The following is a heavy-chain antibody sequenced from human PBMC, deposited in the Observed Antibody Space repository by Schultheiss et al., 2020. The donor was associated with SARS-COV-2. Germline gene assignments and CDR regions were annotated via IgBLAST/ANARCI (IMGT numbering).Heavy chain of an antibody. CDR3: ARAGYYDPLLDY. CDR1: GGSISSGDYY. V-gene: IGHV4-30-4*01. J-gene: IGHJ4*02. Sequence: SETLSLTCTVSGGSISSGDYYWSWIRQPPGKGLEWIGYIHYSGSTYYSPSLRSRVTISVDTSKNQFSLKLSSVTAADTAVYYCARAGYYDPLLDYWGQGTLVTVSS. CDR2: IHYSGST. D-gene: IGHD1-26*01.